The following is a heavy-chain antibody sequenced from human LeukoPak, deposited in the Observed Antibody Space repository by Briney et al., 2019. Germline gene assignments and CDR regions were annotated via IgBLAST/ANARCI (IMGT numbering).Heavy chain of an antibody. J-gene: IGHJ3*02. V-gene: IGHV4-39*01. Sequence: SETLSLTCTVSGGSLSSSSYYWGWIRQPPGKGLEWIGGIYYSGSTYYNPSLKSRVTISVDTSKNQFSLKLSSVTAADTAVYYCASLPVGYAFDIWGQGTMVTVSS. CDR3: ASLPVGYAFDI. D-gene: IGHD2-15*01. CDR2: IYYSGST. CDR1: GGSLSSSSYY.